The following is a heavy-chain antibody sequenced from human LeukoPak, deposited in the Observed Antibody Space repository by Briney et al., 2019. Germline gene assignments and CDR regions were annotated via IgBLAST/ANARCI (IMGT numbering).Heavy chain of an antibody. CDR3: ASTKPYYYGSGSYYGFDY. D-gene: IGHD3-10*01. V-gene: IGHV3-53*01. CDR2: IYSGGST. CDR1: GFTVSSNY. Sequence: GGSLRLSCAASGFTVSSNYMSWVRQAPGKGLEWVSVIYSGGSTYYADSVKGRFTISRDNSKNTLYLQMNSLRAEDTAVYYCASTKPYYYGSGSYYGFDYWGQGTLVTVSS. J-gene: IGHJ4*02.